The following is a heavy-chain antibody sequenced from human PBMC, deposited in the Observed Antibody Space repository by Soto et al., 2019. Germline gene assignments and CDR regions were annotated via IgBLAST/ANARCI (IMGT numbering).Heavy chain of an antibody. J-gene: IGHJ4*02. CDR1: GGSISSGGYS. CDR3: ARGPPFH. D-gene: IGHD3-16*01. V-gene: IGHV4-30-2*01. Sequence: QLQLQESGSGLVKPSQTLSLTCAVSGGSISSGGYSWSWIRQPPGKGLEWIGYIYQSGSTYYNPSXXXRXXLSVARSKNQFSMKLSSVTAADTAVYYGARGPPFHWGQGSLVTVSS. CDR2: IYQSGST.